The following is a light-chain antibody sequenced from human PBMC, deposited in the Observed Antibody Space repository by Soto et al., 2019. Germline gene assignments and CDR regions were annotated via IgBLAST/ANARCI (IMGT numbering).Light chain of an antibody. J-gene: IGLJ2*01. CDR1: SSNIGAGYD. CDR2: GNS. CDR3: QSYDSSLSGSVV. Sequence: QSVLTQPPSVSGAPGQRVTISCTGSSSNIGAGYDVHWYQHLPGTAPKLLIYGNSNRPSGVPDRFSGSKSGTSASLAITGLQAEDEAEDYCQSYDSSLSGSVVFGGGTKLTVL. V-gene: IGLV1-40*01.